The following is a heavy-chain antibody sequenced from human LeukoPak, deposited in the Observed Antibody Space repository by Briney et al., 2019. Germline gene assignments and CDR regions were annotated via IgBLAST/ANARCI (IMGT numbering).Heavy chain of an antibody. V-gene: IGHV3-23*01. D-gene: IGHD4-17*01. J-gene: IGHJ4*02. Sequence: GGSLRLSCAASGFTFSSYTMSWVRQAPGEGLEWVSAISGSGGSTYYADSVKGRFTISRDNSKNTLYLQMNSLRAEDTAVYYCARDPRLRGTYYFDYWGQGTLVTVSS. CDR2: ISGSGGST. CDR3: ARDPRLRGTYYFDY. CDR1: GFTFSSYT.